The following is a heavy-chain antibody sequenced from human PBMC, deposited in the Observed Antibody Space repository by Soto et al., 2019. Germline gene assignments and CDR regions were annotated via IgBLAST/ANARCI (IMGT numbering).Heavy chain of an antibody. D-gene: IGHD4-17*01. CDR2: IIPIFGTA. J-gene: IGHJ4*02. Sequence: GASVKVSCKASVGTFSSYAISWVRQAPGQGLEWMGVIIPIFGTANYAQKFQGRVTITADESTSTAYMELSSLRSEDTAVYYCASIGDYSPSDYWGQGTLVTVSS. CDR1: VGTFSSYA. CDR3: ASIGDYSPSDY. V-gene: IGHV1-69*13.